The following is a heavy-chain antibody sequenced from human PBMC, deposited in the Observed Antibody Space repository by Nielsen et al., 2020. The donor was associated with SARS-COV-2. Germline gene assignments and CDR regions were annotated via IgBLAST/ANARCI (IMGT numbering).Heavy chain of an antibody. CDR2: IVVGSTNT. J-gene: IGHJ4*02. V-gene: IGHV1-58*01. CDR3: AADSRAAGRGGALY. Sequence: SVKVSCKVSGFTILSPTVQWVRQARGQRLEWIGWIVVGSTNTNYAQKFQERVTITRDMSTSTVYMELSNVGSDDTAVYYCAADSRAAGRGGALYWGQGTLVTVSS. D-gene: IGHD3-10*01. CDR1: GFTILSPT.